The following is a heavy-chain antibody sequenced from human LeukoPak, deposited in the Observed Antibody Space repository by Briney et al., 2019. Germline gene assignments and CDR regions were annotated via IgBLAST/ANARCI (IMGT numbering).Heavy chain of an antibody. V-gene: IGHV3-66*01. CDR3: AREEWYYFDY. CDR1: GFSVTSNH. J-gene: IGHJ4*02. CDR2: IYTGGTT. Sequence: PGGSLRLSCAASGFSVTSNHMNWVRQAPGKGLEWVSIIYTGGTTHYADSLNDRFTISRDDSINTLYLQMNSLRAEDMAVYYCAREEWYYFDYWGQGTLVTASS. D-gene: IGHD3-3*01.